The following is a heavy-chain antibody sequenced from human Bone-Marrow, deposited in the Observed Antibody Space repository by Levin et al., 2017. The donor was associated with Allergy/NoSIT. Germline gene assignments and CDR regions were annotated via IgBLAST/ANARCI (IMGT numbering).Heavy chain of an antibody. Sequence: PSETLSLTCAISGDSVSSNSAAWNWIRQSPSRGLEWLGRTYYRSKWYNDYAVSVKSRITINPDTSKNQFSLQLNSVTPEDTAVYYCARDRGWTNYDYIWGSYRHADGAFDIWGQGTMVTVSS. CDR2: TYYRSKWYN. J-gene: IGHJ3*02. CDR3: ARDRGWTNYDYIWGSYRHADGAFDI. CDR1: GDSVSSNSAA. D-gene: IGHD3-16*02. V-gene: IGHV6-1*01.